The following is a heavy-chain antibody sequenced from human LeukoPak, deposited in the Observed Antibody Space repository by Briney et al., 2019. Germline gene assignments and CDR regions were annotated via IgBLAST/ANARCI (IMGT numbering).Heavy chain of an antibody. Sequence: SETLSLTCTVSGGSISSYYWSWIRQPAGKGLEWIGRIYTSGSTNYNPSLKSRVTMSVDTPKNQFSLKLSSVTAADTAVYYCARGSDGYNPGNFGYWGQGTLVTVSS. D-gene: IGHD5-12*01. CDR2: IYTSGST. J-gene: IGHJ4*02. CDR3: ARGSDGYNPGNFGY. V-gene: IGHV4-4*07. CDR1: GGSISSYY.